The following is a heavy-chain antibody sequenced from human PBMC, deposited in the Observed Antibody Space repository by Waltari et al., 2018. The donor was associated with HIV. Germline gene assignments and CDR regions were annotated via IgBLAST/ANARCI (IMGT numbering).Heavy chain of an antibody. CDR3: AKDKGSGYYYGMDV. D-gene: IGHD3-10*01. CDR1: GFSFDVYA. CDR2: ISWKGGSI. Sequence: EVQLVESGGGLVQPGRSLRLSCAASGFSFDVYAMHWVRQVPGKGLEWVSGISWKGGSIGYADSVKGRFTISRDNAKNSLYLQMNSLRGEDTAFYYCAKDKGSGYYYGMDVWGQGTTVTVSS. J-gene: IGHJ6*02. V-gene: IGHV3-9*01.